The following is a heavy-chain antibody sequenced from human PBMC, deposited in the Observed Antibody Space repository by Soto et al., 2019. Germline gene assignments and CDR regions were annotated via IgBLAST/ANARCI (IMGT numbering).Heavy chain of an antibody. D-gene: IGHD3-3*01. CDR1: GGSISSGGCY. CDR3: ASGAGGLTYYDFWSGFQYGMDV. V-gene: IGHV4-31*02. CDR2: IYYSGST. J-gene: IGHJ6*02. Sequence: SETLCVTWTVAGGSISSGGCYWSWIRKHPGKGLEWIGYIYYSGSTYYNPSLKSRVTISVDTSKNQFSLKLSSVTAADTAVYYCASGAGGLTYYDFWSGFQYGMDVWGQGTTVTVS.